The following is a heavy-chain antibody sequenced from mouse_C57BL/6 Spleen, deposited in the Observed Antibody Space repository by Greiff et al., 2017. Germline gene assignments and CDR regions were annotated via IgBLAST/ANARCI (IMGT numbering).Heavy chain of an antibody. J-gene: IGHJ4*01. CDR2: INPSTGGT. CDR1: GYSFTGYY. Sequence: VQLQQSGPELVKPGASVKISCKASGYSFTGYYMNWVKQSPEKSLEWIGEINPSTGGTTYNQKVKAKATLTVDKSSSTAYMQLKSLTSEDSAVYYCASPGLGSSYGAMDYWGQGTSVTVSS. D-gene: IGHD1-1*01. V-gene: IGHV1-42*01. CDR3: ASPGLGSSYGAMDY.